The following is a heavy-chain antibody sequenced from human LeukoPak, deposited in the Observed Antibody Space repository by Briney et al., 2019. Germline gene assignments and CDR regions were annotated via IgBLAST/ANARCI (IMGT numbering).Heavy chain of an antibody. J-gene: IGHJ3*02. CDR2: IYTSGST. V-gene: IGHV4-61*02. D-gene: IGHD3-10*01. CDR3: AREESITMVRGVPAHAFDI. CDR1: GGSISSGSYY. Sequence: PSQTLSLTCTVSGGSISSGSYYWSWIRQPAAKGLEWIGRIYTSGSTNYNPSLKSRVTISVDTSKNQFSLKLSSVTAADTAVYYCAREESITMVRGVPAHAFDIWGQGTMVTVSS.